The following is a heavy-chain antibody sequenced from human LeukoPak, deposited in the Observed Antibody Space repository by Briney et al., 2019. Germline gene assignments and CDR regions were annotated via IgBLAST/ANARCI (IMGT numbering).Heavy chain of an antibody. V-gene: IGHV1-69*13. D-gene: IGHD4-17*01. CDR1: GGTFSSYA. CDR3: ARDYGDYYYYYGMDV. CDR2: IIPFFGTA. Sequence: SVKVSCKASGGTFSSYAISWVRQAPGQGLEWMGGIIPFFGTANYAQKFQGRVTITADESTSTAYMELSSLRSEDTAVYYCARDYGDYYYYYGMDVWGQGTTVTVSS. J-gene: IGHJ6*02.